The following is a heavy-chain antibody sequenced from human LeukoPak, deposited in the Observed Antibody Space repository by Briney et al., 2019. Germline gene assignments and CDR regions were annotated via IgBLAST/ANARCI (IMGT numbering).Heavy chain of an antibody. Sequence: GALVKVSCKASVYTFTSYYMHWVRQAPGQGLEWTGIINPSGDSTSYAQKFQGRVTMTRDTSTSTVYMELSSLRSEDTAVYYCARVDGSPGVIAYWGQGTLVTVSS. J-gene: IGHJ4*02. V-gene: IGHV1-46*01. CDR3: ARVDGSPGVIAY. CDR2: INPSGDST. D-gene: IGHD5-24*01. CDR1: VYTFTSYY.